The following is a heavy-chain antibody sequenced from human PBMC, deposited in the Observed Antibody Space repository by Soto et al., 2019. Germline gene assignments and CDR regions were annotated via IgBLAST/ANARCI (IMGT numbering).Heavy chain of an antibody. Sequence: VPLLESGGALVQPGGSLRLSCAASGFSFSSYAMSWVRQAPGKGLDWVSAISGSGTKTHYADSVKGRFTISTDNSKNTLYLQMNSLRAEDTAVYYCAKDHPVIEVVKVFEYWGRGALVTVSS. D-gene: IGHD3-22*01. CDR3: AKDHPVIEVVKVFEY. V-gene: IGHV3-23*01. J-gene: IGHJ4*02. CDR2: ISGSGTKT. CDR1: GFSFSSYA.